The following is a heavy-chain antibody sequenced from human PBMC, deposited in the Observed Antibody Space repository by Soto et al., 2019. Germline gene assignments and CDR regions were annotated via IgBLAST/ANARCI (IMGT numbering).Heavy chain of an antibody. CDR2: IIPIFGSP. D-gene: IGHD6-13*01. Sequence: QVQLVQSGAEVKKPGSSVKVSCKASGGTFNSDTISWVRQAPGQGLEWMGGIIPIFGSPKNAQKVQGRVTITADESTSTVYMEVTSLTSEDTAVYYCARDFGGIVAAGLERWFDPWGQGTLVTGSS. J-gene: IGHJ5*02. CDR3: ARDFGGIVAAGLERWFDP. CDR1: GGTFNSDT. V-gene: IGHV1-69*01.